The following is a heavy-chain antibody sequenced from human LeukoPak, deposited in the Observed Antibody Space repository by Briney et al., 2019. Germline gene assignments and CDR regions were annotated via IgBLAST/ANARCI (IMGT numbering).Heavy chain of an antibody. Sequence: PSETLSLTCTVSGGSINSYYWSWIRQPAGKRLEWIGRIYTSGSTNYNPSLKSRVTMSVDTSKNQFSLKLSSVTAADTAVYYCARDYSGYDHYGYYGMDVWGQGTTVTVSS. V-gene: IGHV4-4*07. CDR3: ARDYSGYDHYGYYGMDV. D-gene: IGHD5-12*01. J-gene: IGHJ6*02. CDR2: IYTSGST. CDR1: GGSINSYY.